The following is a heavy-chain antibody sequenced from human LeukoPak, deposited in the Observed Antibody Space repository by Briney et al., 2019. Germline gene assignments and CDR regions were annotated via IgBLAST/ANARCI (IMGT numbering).Heavy chain of an antibody. CDR1: GGSFISGIYY. CDR3: ARLLPIAAAGGHYFDY. J-gene: IGHJ4*02. Sequence: SETLSLTCNVSGGSFISGIYYWGWVRQPPGKGLEWIASIYYRGSTYYNQSLKSRVTIPVDTSKKQFSLKVTSVTAADTAVYYCARLLPIAAAGGHYFDYWGQGTLVTVSS. V-gene: IGHV4-39*01. CDR2: IYYRGST. D-gene: IGHD6-13*01.